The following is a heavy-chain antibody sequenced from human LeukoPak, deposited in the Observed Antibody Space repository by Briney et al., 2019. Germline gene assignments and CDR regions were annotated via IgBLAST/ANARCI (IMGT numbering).Heavy chain of an antibody. D-gene: IGHD6-13*01. CDR3: AKASSSWDRYYFDY. CDR2: ISWNSGSI. V-gene: IGHV3-9*01. CDR1: GFTFDDYA. Sequence: PGGSLRLSCAASGFTFDDYAMHWVRHAPGKGLEWVSGISWNSGSIGYADSVKGRFTISRDNAKNSLYLQMNSLRAEDTALYYCAKASSSWDRYYFDYWGQGTLVTVSS. J-gene: IGHJ4*02.